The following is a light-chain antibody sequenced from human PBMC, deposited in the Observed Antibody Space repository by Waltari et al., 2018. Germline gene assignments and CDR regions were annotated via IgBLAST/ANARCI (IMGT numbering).Light chain of an antibody. CDR1: QSISTM. CDR2: GAS. J-gene: IGKJ2*01. V-gene: IGKV3-15*01. CDR3: QQYNDWPYT. Sequence: EMVMTQSPATLAVSPGERATLSCRASQSISTMLAWYKQKPGQAPRFLIYGASTRAPGIPARFSGSGSGTEYTLTISSLQSEDFAVYYCQQYNDWPYTFGQGTKLEIK.